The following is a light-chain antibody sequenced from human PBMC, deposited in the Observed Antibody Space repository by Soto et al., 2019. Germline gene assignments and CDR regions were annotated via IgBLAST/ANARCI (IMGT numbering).Light chain of an antibody. CDR2: SDN. J-gene: IGLJ2*01. Sequence: QAVLTQSPSASGTPGQRVSISCSGSTSNIGTHTVNWYQHVPGTAPKLLVSSDNQRPSAVPGRVSGSKSGTSASLALSGLLSEDEAAYYCATWDDSPNVVFGGGTEVTVL. V-gene: IGLV1-44*01. CDR1: TSNIGTHT. CDR3: ATWDDSPNVV.